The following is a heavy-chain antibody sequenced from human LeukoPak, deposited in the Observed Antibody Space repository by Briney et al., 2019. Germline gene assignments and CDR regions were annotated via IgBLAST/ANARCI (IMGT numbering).Heavy chain of an antibody. CDR1: GFTFSSYW. J-gene: IGHJ4*02. D-gene: IGHD3-3*01. V-gene: IGHV3-7*01. CDR3: ARGVNPLYYDFWSGYYAYFDY. Sequence: GGSLRLSCAASGFTFSSYWMSWVRQAPGKGLEWVANIKQDGSEKYYVDSVKGRFTISRDNAKNSLYLQMNSLRAEDTAVYYCARGVNPLYYDFWSGYYAYFDYWGQGTLVTVSS. CDR2: IKQDGSEK.